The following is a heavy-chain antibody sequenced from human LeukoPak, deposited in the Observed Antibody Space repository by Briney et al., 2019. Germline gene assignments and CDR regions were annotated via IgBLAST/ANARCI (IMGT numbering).Heavy chain of an antibody. Sequence: GRSLRLSCAASGFTFSSYGMHWVRQAPGKGLEWVAVISYDGSNKYYADSVKGRFTISGDNSKNTLYLQMNSLKTEDTAVYYCTSQPSSGWYGGDYWGQGTLVTVSS. CDR1: GFTFSSYG. D-gene: IGHD6-19*01. V-gene: IGHV3-33*05. CDR3: TSQPSSGWYGGDY. CDR2: ISYDGSNK. J-gene: IGHJ4*02.